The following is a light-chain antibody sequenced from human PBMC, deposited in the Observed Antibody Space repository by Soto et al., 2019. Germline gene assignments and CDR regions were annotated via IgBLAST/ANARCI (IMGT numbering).Light chain of an antibody. CDR2: DVS. J-gene: IGLJ1*01. V-gene: IGLV2-14*03. CDR3: SSYTTSNTRQIV. Sequence: QSVLTQPASLSGCPGQSITICCTGTRSDVGGYNYVSWYQHHPGKAPKLLIYDVSNRPSGISNRFSGSKSDNTASLTISGLQPEDEADYYCSSYTTSNTRQIVFGTGTKVTV. CDR1: RSDVGGYNY.